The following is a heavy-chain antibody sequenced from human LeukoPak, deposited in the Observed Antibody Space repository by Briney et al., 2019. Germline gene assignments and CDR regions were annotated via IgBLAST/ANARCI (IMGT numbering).Heavy chain of an antibody. CDR3: AKVGAVAGTSA. J-gene: IGHJ4*02. Sequence: GGSLRLSCAASGFTFSSYVMSWVRQAPGKGLEWVSSISNSGGNTYYADSVKGRFTISRDNSKNTLYLQMSSLGAEDTAVYYCAKVGAVAGTSAWGQGTLVTVSS. V-gene: IGHV3-23*01. D-gene: IGHD6-19*01. CDR1: GFTFSSYV. CDR2: ISNSGGNT.